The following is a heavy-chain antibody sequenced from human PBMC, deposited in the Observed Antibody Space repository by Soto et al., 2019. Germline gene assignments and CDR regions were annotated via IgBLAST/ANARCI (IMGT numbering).Heavy chain of an antibody. CDR2: ISSSSRYI. V-gene: IGHV3-21*01. Sequence: EVQLVESGGGLVKPGGSLRLSCAASGFTFSTYSMNWVRQAPGKGLEWVSSISSSSRYIYYADSVKGRFTISRDNAMNSLYLQMNSLRAEDTAVYYCARDSNYFGSGCPFDYWGQGILVTVSS. CDR3: ARDSNYFGSGCPFDY. CDR1: GFTFSTYS. J-gene: IGHJ4*02. D-gene: IGHD3-10*01.